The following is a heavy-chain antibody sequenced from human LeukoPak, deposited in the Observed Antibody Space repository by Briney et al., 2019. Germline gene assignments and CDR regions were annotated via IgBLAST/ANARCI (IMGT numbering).Heavy chain of an antibody. J-gene: IGHJ4*02. V-gene: IGHV4-59*08. CDR3: ARLPRGLIRSY. D-gene: IGHD3-16*01. CDR1: GGSISSYY. CDR2: IFYSGTT. Sequence: SETLSLTCTVSGGSISSYYWSWIRQPPGKGLEWIGFIFYSGTTNYNPSLKSRVTISVGTSKNQFSLTMASVTAADTAVYYCARLPRGLIRSYWGQGTLVTVSS.